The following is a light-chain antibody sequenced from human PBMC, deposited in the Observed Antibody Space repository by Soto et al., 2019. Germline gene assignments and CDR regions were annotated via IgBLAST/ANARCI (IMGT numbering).Light chain of an antibody. CDR1: QSVGSN. V-gene: IGKV3-15*01. CDR3: QQYTNWPYT. J-gene: IGKJ2*01. Sequence: EIVMTQSPATLSVSPGERASLSCRASQSVGSNLAWYQQTAGQAPRLLIYGASTRATGIPARFSGSGSGTEFTLPLSSLQSEDFAVYSCQQYTNWPYTFGQGTKLEIK. CDR2: GAS.